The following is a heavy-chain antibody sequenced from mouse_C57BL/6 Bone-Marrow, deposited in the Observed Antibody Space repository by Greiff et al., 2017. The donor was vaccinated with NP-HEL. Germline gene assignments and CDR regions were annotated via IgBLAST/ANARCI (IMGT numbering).Heavy chain of an antibody. Sequence: VQLQQSGPELVKPGDSVKISCKASGYSFTGYFMNWVMQSHGKSLEWIGRINPYNGDTFYNQKFKGKATLTVDKSSSTAHMELRSLTYEDAAVYYCARYDYDGFAYWGQGTLVTVSA. D-gene: IGHD2-4*01. CDR3: ARYDYDGFAY. V-gene: IGHV1-20*01. J-gene: IGHJ3*01. CDR2: INPYNGDT. CDR1: GYSFTGYF.